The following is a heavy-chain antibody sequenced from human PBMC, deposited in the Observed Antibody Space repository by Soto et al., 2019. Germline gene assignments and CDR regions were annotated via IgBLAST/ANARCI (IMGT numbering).Heavy chain of an antibody. D-gene: IGHD6-13*01. J-gene: IGHJ5*02. CDR3: ARDPYSSSWYLNWFDP. CDR2: ISSSSSYI. Sequence: EVQLLESGGGLVQPGGSLRLSCAASGFTFSSYSMNWVRQAPGKGLEWVSSISSSSSYIYYADSVKGRFTISRDNAKNSLYLQMNSLRAEDTAVYYCARDPYSSSWYLNWFDPWGQGTLVTVSS. V-gene: IGHV3-21*01. CDR1: GFTFSSYS.